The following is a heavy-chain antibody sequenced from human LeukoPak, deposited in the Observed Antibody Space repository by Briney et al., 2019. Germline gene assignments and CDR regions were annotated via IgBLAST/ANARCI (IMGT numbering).Heavy chain of an antibody. D-gene: IGHD6-6*01. V-gene: IGHV1-18*01. CDR2: ISAYNGNT. J-gene: IGHJ4*02. Sequence: ASVKVSCKASGGTFSSYAISWVRQAPGQGLEWMGWISAYNGNTNYAQKLQGRVTMTTDTSTSTAYMELRSLRSDDTAVYYCARGLAARYPFDYWGQGTLVTVSS. CDR1: GGTFSSYA. CDR3: ARGLAARYPFDY.